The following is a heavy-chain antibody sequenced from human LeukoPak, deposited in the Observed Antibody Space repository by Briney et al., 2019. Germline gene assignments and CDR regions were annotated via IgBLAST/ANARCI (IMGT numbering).Heavy chain of an antibody. CDR3: ATYYYASSGYRDYFDY. CDR2: INPNSGGT. J-gene: IGHJ4*02. D-gene: IGHD3-22*01. CDR1: GYTFTGYY. Sequence: ASVKVSCKASGYTFTGYYMHWVRQAPGQGLEWMGWINPNSGGTNYAQKFQGRVTMTRDTSISTAYMELSRLRSDDTAVYYCATYYYASSGYRDYFDYWGQGTLVTVSS. V-gene: IGHV1-2*02.